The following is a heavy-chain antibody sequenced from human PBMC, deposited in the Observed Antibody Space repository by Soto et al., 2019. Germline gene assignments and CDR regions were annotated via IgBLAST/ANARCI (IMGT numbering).Heavy chain of an antibody. CDR2: INAGNGNT. CDR1: GYTFTSYA. D-gene: IGHD2-15*01. Sequence: QVQLVQSGAEVKKPGASVKVSCKASGYTFTSYAMHWVRQAPGQRLEWMGWINAGNGNTKYSQKFQGRVTITRDTSASTAYMELSSLRSEDTAVYYCARDRKVVVAATTTRYFDYWGQGTLVTVSS. CDR3: ARDRKVVVAATTTRYFDY. J-gene: IGHJ4*02. V-gene: IGHV1-3*01.